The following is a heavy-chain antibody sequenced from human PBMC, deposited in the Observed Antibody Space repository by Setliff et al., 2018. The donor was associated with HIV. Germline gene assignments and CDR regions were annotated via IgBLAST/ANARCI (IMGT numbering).Heavy chain of an antibody. CDR3: ARPKLIAAAGTKDLYYFDY. D-gene: IGHD6-13*01. J-gene: IGHJ4*02. CDR2: IYHSGST. V-gene: IGHV4-30-4*08. Sequence: SETLSLTCSVSGGSISSGDYYWGWIRQPPGKGLEWIGYIYHSGSTYYNPSLKSPVTISVDTSKNQFSLKVTSVTAADTAVYYCARPKLIAAAGTKDLYYFDYWGQGTLVTVSS. CDR1: GGSISSGDYY.